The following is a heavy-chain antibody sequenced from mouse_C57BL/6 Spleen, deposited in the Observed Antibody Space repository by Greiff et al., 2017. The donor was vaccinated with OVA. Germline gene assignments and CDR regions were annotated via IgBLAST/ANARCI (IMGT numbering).Heavy chain of an antibody. J-gene: IGHJ3*01. V-gene: IGHV5-16*01. CDR2: INYDGSST. CDR3: AREGGYYGGAGFAY. CDR1: GFTFSDYY. D-gene: IGHD1-2*01. Sequence: EVKLVESEGGLVQPGSSMKLSCTASGFTFSDYYMAWVRQVPEKGLEWVANINYDGSSTYYLDSLKSRFIISRDNAKNILYLQMSSLKSEDTATYYCAREGGYYGGAGFAYWGQGTLVTVSA.